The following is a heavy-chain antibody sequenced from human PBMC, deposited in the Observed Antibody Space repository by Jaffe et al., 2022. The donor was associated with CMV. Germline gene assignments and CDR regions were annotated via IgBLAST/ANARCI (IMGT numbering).Heavy chain of an antibody. CDR2: ISWNSGSI. D-gene: IGHD1-26*01. CDR1: GFTFDDYA. J-gene: IGHJ4*02. V-gene: IGHV3-9*01. Sequence: EVQLVESGGGLVQPGRSLRLSCAASGFTFDDYAMHWVRQAPGKGLEWVSGISWNSGSIGYADSVKGRFTISRDNAKNSLYLQMNSLRAEDTALYYCAKDSGEEYSGSYSYWGQGTLVTVSS. CDR3: AKDSGEEYSGSYSY.